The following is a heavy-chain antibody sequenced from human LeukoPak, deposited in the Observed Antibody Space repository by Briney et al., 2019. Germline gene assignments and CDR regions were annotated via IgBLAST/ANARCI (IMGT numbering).Heavy chain of an antibody. CDR3: AKDRGLIGGATDI. J-gene: IGHJ3*02. Sequence: GGSLTLSCAASGFTFDDYIMHWVRHAPGKGLEWVSLIIWDGDTTYYTDSVKGRFTISRDNSKNSLYLLMNSLTTEDTALYYCAKDRGLIGGATDICGGGTMVTVSS. CDR1: GFTFDDYI. V-gene: IGHV3-43*01. CDR2: IIWDGDTT. D-gene: IGHD3-22*01.